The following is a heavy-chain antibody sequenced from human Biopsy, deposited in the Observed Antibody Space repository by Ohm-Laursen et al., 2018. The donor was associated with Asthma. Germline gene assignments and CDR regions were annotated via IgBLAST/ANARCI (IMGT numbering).Heavy chain of an antibody. D-gene: IGHD6-13*01. CDR2: IYYSGTT. V-gene: IGHV4-39*01. Sequence: SETLSLTCGLSSGSGGYMRSGNYYWGWIRQPPGKGLEWIGSIYYSGTTYYNPSLESRVTVSADTSKNQFSLKLTSVTAADTAVYYCVRGSSSWHHGPFHYYYGLDVWGQGTTATASS. CDR3: VRGSSSWHHGPFHYYYGLDV. J-gene: IGHJ6*02. CDR1: GGYMRSGNYY.